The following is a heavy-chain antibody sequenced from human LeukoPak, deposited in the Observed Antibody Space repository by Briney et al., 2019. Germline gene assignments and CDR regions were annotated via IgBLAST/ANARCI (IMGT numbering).Heavy chain of an antibody. J-gene: IGHJ6*03. V-gene: IGHV4-30-4*08. D-gene: IGHD6-13*01. Sequence: PSETLSLTCTVSGASISSDDYFWSWIRQPPGKGLEWIGYIYYSGSTYYNPSLKSRVTISLDTSKNQFSLKLSSVTAADTAVYFCARGLRGSSPDYYYYYMDVWGKGATVTVSS. CDR2: IYYSGST. CDR3: ARGLRGSSPDYYYYYMDV. CDR1: GASISSDDYF.